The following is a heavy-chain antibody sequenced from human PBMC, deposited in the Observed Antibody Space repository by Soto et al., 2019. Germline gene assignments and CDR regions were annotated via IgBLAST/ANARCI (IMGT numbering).Heavy chain of an antibody. V-gene: IGHV4-59*01. J-gene: IGHJ5*02. Sequence: QVQLQESGPGLVKPSETLSLTCTVSGDSITSNYWSWIRQSPGQGLEWIGYFHYSLNTNYNPSLKCRVIISVDTSKNQFFLKLTSVTAADTAMYYCAKTQAGGFDPWGQGILVTVSS. CDR2: FHYSLNT. CDR1: GDSITSNY. D-gene: IGHD3-16*01. CDR3: AKTQAGGFDP.